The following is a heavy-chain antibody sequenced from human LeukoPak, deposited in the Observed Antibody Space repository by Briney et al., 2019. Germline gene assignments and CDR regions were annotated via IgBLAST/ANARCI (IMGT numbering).Heavy chain of an antibody. V-gene: IGHV3-21*01. Sequence: GGSLRLSCTASGFTFSSYGMNWVRQAPGKGLEWVSSISSSSSYIYYADSVKGRFTISRDNAKNSLYLQTNSLRAEDTAVYYCARVYSSSSPFDYWGQGTLVTVSS. CDR2: ISSSSSYI. D-gene: IGHD6-6*01. CDR3: ARVYSSSSPFDY. J-gene: IGHJ4*02. CDR1: GFTFSSYG.